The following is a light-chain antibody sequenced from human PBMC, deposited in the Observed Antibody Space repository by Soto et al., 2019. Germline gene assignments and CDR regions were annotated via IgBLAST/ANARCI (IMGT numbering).Light chain of an antibody. CDR2: DAS. J-gene: IGKJ1*01. Sequence: DIQMTQSPSTLSASAGDTVTLTCRASQSVSTFLAWYQQKPGKAPKLLIFDASSLKSGVPSRFSGRGSCTEFTLTISSLQPDDFAAYYCQQYDSYSLTFGQGTKVEIK. V-gene: IGKV1-5*01. CDR1: QSVSTF. CDR3: QQYDSYSLT.